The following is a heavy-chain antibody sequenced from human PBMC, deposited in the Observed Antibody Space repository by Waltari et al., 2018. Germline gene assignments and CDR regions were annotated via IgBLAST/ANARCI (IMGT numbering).Heavy chain of an antibody. CDR1: GYTFTDYY. J-gene: IGHJ4*02. CDR3: ATAKRIGVWFGASTLVDY. CDR2: VDPEDGET. V-gene: IGHV1-69-2*01. D-gene: IGHD3-10*01. Sequence: EVQLVQSGAEVKKPGATVKISCKASGYTFTDYYMHWVHQAPGKRLEWMGRVDPEDGETIYAEKFQSRVTITADTSTDTAYMELSSLRSEDTAVYYCATAKRIGVWFGASTLVDYWGQGTLVTVSS.